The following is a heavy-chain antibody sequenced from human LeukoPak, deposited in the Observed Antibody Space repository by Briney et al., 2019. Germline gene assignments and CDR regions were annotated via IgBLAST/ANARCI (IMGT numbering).Heavy chain of an antibody. CDR1: GFTFSSYE. D-gene: IGHD1-14*01. CDR2: ISSISSTI. CDR3: ARVGPWVNPDYYYYYMDV. J-gene: IGHJ6*03. Sequence: GGSLRLSCAASGFTFSSYEMNWVRQAPGKGLEWVSYISSISSTIIYADSVKGRFTISRDNAKNSLYLQMNSLRAEDTAVYYCARVGPWVNPDYYYYYMDVWGKGTTVTVSS. V-gene: IGHV3-48*03.